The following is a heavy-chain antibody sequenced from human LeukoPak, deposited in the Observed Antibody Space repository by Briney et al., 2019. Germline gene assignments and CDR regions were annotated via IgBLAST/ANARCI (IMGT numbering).Heavy chain of an antibody. Sequence: PGGSLRLSCAASGFTFSSYAMSWVRQAPGKGLEWVSGIGGSVGSTDYADSVKGRFTISRDNSKNTLYLQMNSLRAEDTAVYYCAKGRDSSGYWFDYWGQGTLVTVSS. CDR1: GFTFSSYA. V-gene: IGHV3-23*01. D-gene: IGHD3-22*01. CDR2: IGGSVGST. CDR3: AKGRDSSGYWFDY. J-gene: IGHJ4*02.